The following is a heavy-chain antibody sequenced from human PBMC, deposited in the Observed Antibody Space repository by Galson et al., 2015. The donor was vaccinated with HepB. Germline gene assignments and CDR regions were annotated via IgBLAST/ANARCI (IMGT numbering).Heavy chain of an antibody. Sequence: SLRLSCAASGFTFSSYSMNWVRQAPGKGLEWVSSISSSSSYIYYADSVKGRFTISRDNAKNSLYLQMNSLRAEDTAVYYCARDFDGPGDMVRGVIDYWGQGTLVTVSS. D-gene: IGHD3-10*01. J-gene: IGHJ4*02. CDR3: ARDFDGPGDMVRGVIDY. CDR1: GFTFSSYS. V-gene: IGHV3-21*01. CDR2: ISSSSSYI.